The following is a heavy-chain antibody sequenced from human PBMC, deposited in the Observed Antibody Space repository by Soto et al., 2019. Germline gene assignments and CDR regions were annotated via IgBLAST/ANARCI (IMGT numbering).Heavy chain of an antibody. D-gene: IGHD3-22*01. Sequence: QVQLQESGPGLVKPSQTLSLTCTVSGGSISSGGYYWSWIRQHPGKGLEWIGYIYYSGSTYYNPSLQSRGTISVDTSKNQFSLKLSSVTAADTAVYYCARVGYYYDSSGYYYYYYGMDVWGQGTTVTVSS. J-gene: IGHJ6*02. CDR3: ARVGYYYDSSGYYYYYYGMDV. V-gene: IGHV4-31*03. CDR1: GGSISSGGYY. CDR2: IYYSGST.